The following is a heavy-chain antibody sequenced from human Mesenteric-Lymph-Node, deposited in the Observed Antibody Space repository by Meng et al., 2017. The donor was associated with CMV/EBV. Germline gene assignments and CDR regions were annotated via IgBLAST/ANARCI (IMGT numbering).Heavy chain of an antibody. CDR2: INPSGGST. V-gene: IGHV1-46*02. CDR1: SYTCYRYY. D-gene: IGHD2-2*01. Sequence: SSYTCYRYYLHWLLRDPRQGLEWMVLINPSGGSTTYAQKSQDRLTITRETYTSTVYMELSSLRSEDTAVYYCARDRERVPAALGVYWGQGTLVTVSS. CDR3: ARDRERVPAALGVY. J-gene: IGHJ4*02.